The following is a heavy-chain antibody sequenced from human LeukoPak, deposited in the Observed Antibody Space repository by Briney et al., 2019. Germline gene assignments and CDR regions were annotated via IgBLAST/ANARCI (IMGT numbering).Heavy chain of an antibody. CDR1: GFTFSNSN. Sequence: QPGGSLRLSCAASGFTFSNSNFNWVRQAPGKGLEWLSYIGTSTNSIYYADSVKGRFTISRDNAKNSLYLQMNSLRAEDTAVYYCARDGVVVRYQYYYMDVWGKGTTVTVSS. D-gene: IGHD3-22*01. J-gene: IGHJ6*03. V-gene: IGHV3-48*04. CDR2: IGTSTNSI. CDR3: ARDGVVVRYQYYYMDV.